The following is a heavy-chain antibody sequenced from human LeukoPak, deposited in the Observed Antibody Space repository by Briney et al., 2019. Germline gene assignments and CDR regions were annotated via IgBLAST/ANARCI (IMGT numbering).Heavy chain of an antibody. CDR2: IKSKTDGGTT. CDR1: GFTFSNAW. CDR3: AAGTGYSDFDY. V-gene: IGHV3-15*01. D-gene: IGHD3-9*01. J-gene: IGHJ4*02. Sequence: GGSLRLSCAASGFTFSNAWMSWVRQAPGKGLEWVGRIKSKTDGGTTDYAAPVKGRFTMSRDDSTNTLYLQMNSLKTEATAVYYCAAGTGYSDFDYWGQGTLVTVSS.